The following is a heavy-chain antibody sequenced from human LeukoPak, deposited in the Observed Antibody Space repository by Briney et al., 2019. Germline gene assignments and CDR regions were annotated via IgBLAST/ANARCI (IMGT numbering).Heavy chain of an antibody. D-gene: IGHD3-10*01. Sequence: PGGSLRLSCAASGFTFSSYWMSWVRQAPGKGLEWVANIKQDGSEKYYVDSVKGRFTISRDNAKNSLYLQMNSLRAEDTAVYYCARGVPYGSGGGYLDYWGQGTLVTVSS. CDR3: ARGVPYGSGGGYLDY. V-gene: IGHV3-7*01. CDR2: IKQDGSEK. CDR1: GFTFSSYW. J-gene: IGHJ4*02.